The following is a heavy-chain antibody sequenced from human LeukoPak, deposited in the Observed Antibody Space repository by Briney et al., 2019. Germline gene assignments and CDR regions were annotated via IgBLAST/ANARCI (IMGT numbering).Heavy chain of an antibody. V-gene: IGHV3-30*02. CDR2: IRYDGSNK. Sequence: GGSLRLSCAASGFTFSSYGMRWVRQAPGKGLEWVAFIRYDGSNKYYADSVKGRFTISRDNSKNTLYLQMNSLRAEDTAVYYCAKARDRYSGSSNYWGQGTLVTVSS. D-gene: IGHD1-26*01. CDR1: GFTFSSYG. CDR3: AKARDRYSGSSNY. J-gene: IGHJ4*02.